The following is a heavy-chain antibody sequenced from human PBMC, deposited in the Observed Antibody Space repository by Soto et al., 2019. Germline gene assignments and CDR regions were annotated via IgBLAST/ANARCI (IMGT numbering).Heavy chain of an antibody. J-gene: IGHJ4*02. CDR3: ATTINCSSTSCYPYYFDY. V-gene: IGHV1-24*01. Sequence: ASVKVSCKVSGYTLTELSMHWVRQAPGKGLEWMGGFDPEDGETIYAQKFQGRVTMTEDTSTDTAYMELSSLRSEDTAVYYCATTINCSSTSCYPYYFDYWGQRTLVTVSS. CDR1: GYTLTELS. CDR2: FDPEDGET. D-gene: IGHD2-2*01.